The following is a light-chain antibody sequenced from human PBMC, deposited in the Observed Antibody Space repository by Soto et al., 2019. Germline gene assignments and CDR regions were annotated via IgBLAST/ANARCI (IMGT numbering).Light chain of an antibody. V-gene: IGKV3-20*01. CDR3: QQYDASPIT. CDR1: QSVGRTY. J-gene: IGKJ5*01. CDR2: GIS. Sequence: EIVLTQSPGTVSVSPGERATLGFMASQSVGRTYLAWYQQKPGPAPSLLISGISKRATGIPDRFSGGGSGTDFTLTISRLEPEDFALYICQQYDASPITFGQGTRLEIK.